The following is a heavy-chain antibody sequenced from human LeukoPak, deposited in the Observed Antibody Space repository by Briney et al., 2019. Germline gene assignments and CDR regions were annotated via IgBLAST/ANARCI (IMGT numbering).Heavy chain of an antibody. CDR2: IDYSGGSS. V-gene: IGHV3-23*01. CDR1: GFTLSSYE. Sequence: GGSLRLSCTVSGFTLSSYEMSWIRQAPGRGLEWVSSIDYSGGSSYYADSVKGRFTISRDNAKNSLYLQMNSLRAEDTAVYYCARGVGSSLLFYYYYMDVWGKGTTVTVSS. CDR3: ARGVGSSLLFYYYYMDV. J-gene: IGHJ6*03. D-gene: IGHD6-6*01.